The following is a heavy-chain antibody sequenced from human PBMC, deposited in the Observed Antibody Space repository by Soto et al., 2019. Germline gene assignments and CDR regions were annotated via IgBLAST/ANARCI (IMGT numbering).Heavy chain of an antibody. V-gene: IGHV3-64D*06. Sequence: GGSLRLSCSVSGFIFSSYAMHWVRQAPGKGLEYVSLISSSGGTTYYAASVKGRFTISRDNSKKTLYLQMSSLRAEDTAVYYCVRRPISHYHFDYWGQGSLVTVSS. J-gene: IGHJ4*02. CDR1: GFIFSSYA. D-gene: IGHD2-21*01. CDR2: ISSSGGTT. CDR3: VRRPISHYHFDY.